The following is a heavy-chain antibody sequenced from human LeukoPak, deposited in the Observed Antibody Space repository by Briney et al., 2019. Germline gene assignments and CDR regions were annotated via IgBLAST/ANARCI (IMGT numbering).Heavy chain of an antibody. V-gene: IGHV3-21*01. Sequence: GGSLTLSCAASGFTFSSYSMNWVRQAPGEGLERVSSISSSSSYIYYADSVKGRFTISRDNAKNSLYLQMNSLRAEDTAVYYCARALGYCSSTSCYPWFDPWGQGTLVTVSS. CDR1: GFTFSSYS. CDR3: ARALGYCSSTSCYPWFDP. D-gene: IGHD2-2*01. J-gene: IGHJ5*02. CDR2: ISSSSSYI.